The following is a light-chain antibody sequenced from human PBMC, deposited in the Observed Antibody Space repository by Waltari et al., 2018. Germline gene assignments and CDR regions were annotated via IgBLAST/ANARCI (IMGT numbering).Light chain of an antibody. Sequence: QSAQTQPRSASASPGQSVTISCTKPINYVSWYQQHPGKAPKLIIYYDDKRPSGAPDRFSGSKSGNTASLTISGLQTEDEADYYCCSFAGSHTEIFDGGTKLTVL. CDR2: YDD. CDR3: CSFAGSHTEI. J-gene: IGLJ2*01. V-gene: IGLV2-11*01. CDR1: INY.